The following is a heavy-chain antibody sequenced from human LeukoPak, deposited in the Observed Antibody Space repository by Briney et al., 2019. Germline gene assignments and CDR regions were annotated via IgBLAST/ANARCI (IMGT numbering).Heavy chain of an antibody. CDR2: ISAYSDNT. Sequence: ASVKVSCKASGYTFTKYGVSWVRQAPGQGLEWMGWISAYSDNTDNTPKFQGRITVTKDSSTDTDYMELRRLRPDDTAVYYCVKEGYDRGGYFGHWGQGALVTVSS. D-gene: IGHD3-22*01. CDR3: VKEGYDRGGYFGH. V-gene: IGHV1-18*01. J-gene: IGHJ4*02. CDR1: GYTFTKYG.